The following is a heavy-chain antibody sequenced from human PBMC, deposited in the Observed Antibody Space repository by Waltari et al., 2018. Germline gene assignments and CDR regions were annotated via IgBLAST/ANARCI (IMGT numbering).Heavy chain of an antibody. Sequence: EVQLVESGGGLVQPGRSLRLSCAASGFTFDAYAMHCVRPSPGKGLEWVSGISWNSVSIGYADSVKGRFTISRDNAKNSLYLQMNSLRAEDTALYYCAKGTRGIAAAYNWFDPWGQGTLVTVSS. D-gene: IGHD6-13*01. V-gene: IGHV3-9*01. CDR2: ISWNSVSI. CDR3: AKGTRGIAAAYNWFDP. J-gene: IGHJ5*02. CDR1: GFTFDAYA.